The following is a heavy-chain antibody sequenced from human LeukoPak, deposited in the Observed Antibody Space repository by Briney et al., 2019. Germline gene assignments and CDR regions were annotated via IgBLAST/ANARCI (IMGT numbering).Heavy chain of an antibody. J-gene: IGHJ4*02. Sequence: PGGSLRLSCAASGFSFSRYGMNWVRQAPGKGLEWVSSIDVGSYAYYADSVKGRFTISRDNAKNSLYLQMNSLRVEDTAVYYCASEGVVGAAAHFDYWGQGALVTVSP. CDR2: IDVGSYA. D-gene: IGHD1-26*01. V-gene: IGHV3-21*06. CDR1: GFSFSRYG. CDR3: ASEGVVGAAAHFDY.